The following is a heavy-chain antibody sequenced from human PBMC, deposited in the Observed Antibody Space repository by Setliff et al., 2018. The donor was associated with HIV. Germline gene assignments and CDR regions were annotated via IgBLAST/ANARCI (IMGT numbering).Heavy chain of an antibody. CDR1: GYTFTDYY. V-gene: IGHV1-69-2*01. D-gene: IGHD3-22*01. CDR2: VDPEDGET. J-gene: IGHJ4*02. Sequence: ASVKVSCKASGYTFTDYYIHWFQQAPGKGLEWMGRVDPEDGETTYAEKFQGRITITADTSTDTAYLELSSLRSEDSAFYYCTTPLDSSGYFGSDYLDYWGQGALVTVSS. CDR3: TTPLDSSGYFGSDYLDY.